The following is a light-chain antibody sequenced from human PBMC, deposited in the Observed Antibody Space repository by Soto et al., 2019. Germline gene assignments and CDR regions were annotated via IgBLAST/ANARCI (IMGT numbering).Light chain of an antibody. CDR3: LQNNNWPLLT. CDR1: QSVSSN. V-gene: IGKV3-15*01. J-gene: IGKJ4*01. Sequence: EIVMTQSPATLSVSPRERATLSCRASQSVSSNLAWYQQKPGQAPRLLIYGASTRATGIPARFSGSGSGTEFTLTISSLQSEDFAVYYCLQNNNWPLLTFGGGTKVEIK. CDR2: GAS.